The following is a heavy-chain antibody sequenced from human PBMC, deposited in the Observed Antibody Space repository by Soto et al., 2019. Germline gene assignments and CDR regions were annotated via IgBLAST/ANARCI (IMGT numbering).Heavy chain of an antibody. J-gene: IGHJ4*02. CDR2: ISSRSNSI. D-gene: IGHD2-21*01. CDR3: VRVPHVWSFDS. CDR1: DFAFSTYN. V-gene: IGHV3-48*02. Sequence: EANLVESGEGQVQPAGSLRLSCVASDFAFSTYNMNWVRQAPGKGLEWVSYISSRSNSIYYAASVKGRFTLSRDIAKNSLYLQMNSLRDEDTAMFFCVRVPHVWSFDSWGQGTLVTVSS.